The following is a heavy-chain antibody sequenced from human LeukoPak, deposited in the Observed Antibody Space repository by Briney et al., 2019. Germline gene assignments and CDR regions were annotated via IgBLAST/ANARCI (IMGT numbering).Heavy chain of an antibody. CDR3: ARVSGSWFVELPSSFDY. CDR2: ISAYNGNT. D-gene: IGHD3-10*01. V-gene: IGHV1-18*01. Sequence: ASVRVSCKASSYTFTSYGISWVRQAPGQGLEWMGWISAYNGNTNYAQKLQGRVTITTDTSTSTAYMELRSLRSDDTAVYYCARVSGSWFVELPSSFDYWGQGTLVTVSS. CDR1: SYTFTSYG. J-gene: IGHJ4*02.